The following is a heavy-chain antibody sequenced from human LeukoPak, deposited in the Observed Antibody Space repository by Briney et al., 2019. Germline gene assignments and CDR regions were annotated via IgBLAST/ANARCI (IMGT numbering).Heavy chain of an antibody. CDR2: ISSDGDRT. Sequence: GGSLRLSCSASGFIFSDYAMRWVRQAPGKGLEYISAISSDGDRTYFTDSVKGRFTISRDNSKNMLYLQMSSLRAEDTAMYYCVKARVTWGTVFLDYWGHGTLVTVSS. D-gene: IGHD3-16*01. V-gene: IGHV3-64D*06. CDR1: GFIFSDYA. J-gene: IGHJ4*01. CDR3: VKARVTWGTVFLDY.